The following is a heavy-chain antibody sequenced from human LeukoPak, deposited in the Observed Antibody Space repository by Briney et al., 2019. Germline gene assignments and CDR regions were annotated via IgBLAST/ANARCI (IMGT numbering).Heavy chain of an antibody. CDR2: IHKDGSDT. CDR1: GFTFSNYW. V-gene: IGHV3-74*01. Sequence: GGSLRLSCAASGFTFSNYWMHWVRQAPGKGLEWVSRIHKDGSDTSYVDSVKGRFTISRDNARNTLHLQMNSLRAEDTAVYYCARGLQGIDYWGQGTLVTVSS. D-gene: IGHD4-11*01. CDR3: ARGLQGIDY. J-gene: IGHJ4*02.